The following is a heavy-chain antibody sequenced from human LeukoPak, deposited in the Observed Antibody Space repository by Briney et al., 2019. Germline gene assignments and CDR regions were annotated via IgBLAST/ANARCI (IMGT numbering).Heavy chain of an antibody. V-gene: IGHV3-21*01. Sequence: PGGSLRLSCAASGFTFRNYNMNWVRQAPGKGLEWVSSISNSGDYIYYADSLKGRFTISRDNAKNSLYLQMNSLRAEDTAVYYCARDTVTHDAFDIWGQGTMVTVSS. CDR1: GFTFRNYN. D-gene: IGHD4-11*01. J-gene: IGHJ3*02. CDR2: ISNSGDYI. CDR3: ARDTVTHDAFDI.